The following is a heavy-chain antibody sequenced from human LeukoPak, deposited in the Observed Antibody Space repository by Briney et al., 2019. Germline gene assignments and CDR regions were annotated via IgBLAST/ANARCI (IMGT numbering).Heavy chain of an antibody. J-gene: IGHJ4*02. CDR3: ARVYGYSHGYFDY. V-gene: IGHV3-33*05. CDR2: ILYDGTNK. Sequence: GGSLRLSCAASGFTFSSYDMHWVRQAPGKGLEWVAVILYDGTNKYYADSVKGRFTISRDNSKHTLSLQMNSLRADDTAVYYCARVYGYSHGYFDYWGQGTLVTVSS. CDR1: GFTFSSYD. D-gene: IGHD5-18*01.